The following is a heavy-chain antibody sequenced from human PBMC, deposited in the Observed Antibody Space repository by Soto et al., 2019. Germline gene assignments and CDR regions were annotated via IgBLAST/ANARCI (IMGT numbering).Heavy chain of an antibody. Sequence: QVQLVQSGAEVKKPGASVKVSCKASGYTFSTYGFSWVRQAPGQGLEWMGWIGADNGDTNYAQNFQGRVTMTTDTSTTPSYMELRSLTSDDPAVYFCARDWKGAEGFDPWGQGTLVTVSS. CDR2: IGADNGDT. CDR1: GYTFSTYG. D-gene: IGHD1-1*01. CDR3: ARDWKGAEGFDP. V-gene: IGHV1-18*01. J-gene: IGHJ5*02.